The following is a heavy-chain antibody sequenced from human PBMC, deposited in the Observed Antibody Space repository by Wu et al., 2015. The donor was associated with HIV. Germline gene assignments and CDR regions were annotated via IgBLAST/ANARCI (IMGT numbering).Heavy chain of an antibody. CDR3: ARDRGGXSTAGGMDV. V-gene: IGHV1-69*12. CDR2: IIPIFGKA. Sequence: QVHLVQSGAEVKKPRSSVKVSCKASGDTFSTSTFTWVRQTPGQGLQWMGGIIPIFGKAHYARRLQGKVTITADESTNTVYMELRSLKSEDTAIYYCARDRGGXSTAGGMDVVGPRGPRVTVSS. CDR1: GDTFSTST. D-gene: IGHD3-10*01. J-gene: IGHJ6*02.